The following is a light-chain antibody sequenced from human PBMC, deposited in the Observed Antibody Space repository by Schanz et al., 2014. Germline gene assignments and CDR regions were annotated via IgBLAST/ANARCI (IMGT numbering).Light chain of an antibody. Sequence: EIVLTQSPGTLSLSPGERATLSCRASQSVSSSYLAWYQQKPGQAPRLLIYGASSRATGIPARFSGSGSETQFPLNISSLQSEDFAVYYCQNYNNWPLTFGQGTRLEIK. V-gene: IGKV3-15*01. CDR3: QNYNNWPLT. CDR1: QSVSSSY. J-gene: IGKJ5*01. CDR2: GAS.